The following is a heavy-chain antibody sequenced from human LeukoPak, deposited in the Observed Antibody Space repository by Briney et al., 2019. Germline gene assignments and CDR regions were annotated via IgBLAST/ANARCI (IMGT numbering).Heavy chain of an antibody. D-gene: IGHD3-10*01. V-gene: IGHV4-39*01. J-gene: IGHJ4*02. CDR1: GVSISGNRYY. CDR3: AKLQYYYGSGSSTD. Sequence: SETLSLTCTVSGVSISGNRYYWAWIRQPPGKGLEWIGNIFFGGTTYYNPSLKSRVTISTDTSKNQFSLELSSVTAADTAVYYCAKLQYYYGSGSSTDWGQGTLVTVSS. CDR2: IFFGGTT.